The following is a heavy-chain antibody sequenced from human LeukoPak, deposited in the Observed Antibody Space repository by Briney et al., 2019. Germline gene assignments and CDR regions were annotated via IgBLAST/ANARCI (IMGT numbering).Heavy chain of an antibody. V-gene: IGHV3-30*04. J-gene: IGHJ4*02. Sequence: GGSLRLSCAASGFTFSSYAMHWVRQAPGKGLEGVAVISYDGSNKYYADSVKGRFTISRDNSKNKLYLQMNSLRAEDTAVYYCAREQENDSSGYPDYWGQGTLVTVSS. CDR1: GFTFSSYA. CDR2: ISYDGSNK. D-gene: IGHD3-22*01. CDR3: AREQENDSSGYPDY.